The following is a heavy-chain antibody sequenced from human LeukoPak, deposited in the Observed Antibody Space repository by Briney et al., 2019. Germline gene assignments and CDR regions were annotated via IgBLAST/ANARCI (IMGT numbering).Heavy chain of an antibody. CDR2: ISGSGGST. J-gene: IGHJ6*02. V-gene: IGHV3-23*01. D-gene: IGHD6-13*01. CDR3: AKGIAAAGLYYYYGMDV. Sequence: GGSLRLSCAASGFTFSSYAMSWVRQAPGKGLEWVSAISGSGGSTYYADSVKGRFTISRDNSKNTLYLQMNSLRAEDTAVYYCAKGIAAAGLYYYYGMDVWGQGTTVTVS. CDR1: GFTFSSYA.